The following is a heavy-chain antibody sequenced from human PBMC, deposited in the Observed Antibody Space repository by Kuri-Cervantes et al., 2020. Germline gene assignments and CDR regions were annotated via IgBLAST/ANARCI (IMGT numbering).Heavy chain of an antibody. V-gene: IGHV1-69*05. CDR1: GGTFSSYA. CDR2: IIPIFGTA. J-gene: IGHJ4*02. CDR3: ARDVYDSSGYRRGFDY. D-gene: IGHD3-22*01. Sequence: SVKVSCKASGGTFSSYAISWVRQAPGQGLEWMGGIIPIFGTANYAQKFQGRVTITTDESTSTAYMELSSLRSEDTAVYYCARDVYDSSGYRRGFDYWGQGTLVTVSS.